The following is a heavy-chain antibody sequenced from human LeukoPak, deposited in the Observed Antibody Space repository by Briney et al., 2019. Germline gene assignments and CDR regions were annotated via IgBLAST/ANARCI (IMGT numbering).Heavy chain of an antibody. J-gene: IGHJ5*02. CDR2: IYYSGST. CDR1: GGSTSSSSYY. D-gene: IGHD3-9*01. Sequence: SETLSLTCAVSGGSTSSSSYYWGWIRQPPGKGLEWIGSIYYSGSTYYNPSLKSRVTISVDTSKNQFSLKLSSVTAADTAVYYCARGLYDILTGYSSENWFDPWGQGTLVTVSS. CDR3: ARGLYDILTGYSSENWFDP. V-gene: IGHV4-39*07.